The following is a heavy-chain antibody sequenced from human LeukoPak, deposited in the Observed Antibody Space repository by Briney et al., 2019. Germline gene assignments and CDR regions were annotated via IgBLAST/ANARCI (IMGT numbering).Heavy chain of an antibody. CDR1: GGSFSGYY. CDR2: INHSGST. J-gene: IGHJ6*02. Sequence: SEALSLTCAVYGGSFSGYYWSWIRQPPGKGLEWIGEINHSGSTNYNPSPKSRVTISVDTSKNQFSLKLSSVTAADTAMYYCARRRLRGVYYYGMDVWGQGTTVTVSS. D-gene: IGHD5-12*01. V-gene: IGHV4-34*01. CDR3: ARRRLRGVYYYGMDV.